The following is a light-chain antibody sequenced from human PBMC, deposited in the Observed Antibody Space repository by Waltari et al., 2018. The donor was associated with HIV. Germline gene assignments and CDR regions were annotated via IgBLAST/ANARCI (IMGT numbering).Light chain of an antibody. V-gene: IGLV1-51*01. Sequence: QSLFTPPPPVSAAPGPKVTIYCSVASCNPAINYVTSYQELPGPAPKLLIYDNNKRPSGIPDRFSGSKSGTSATLGITGLQTGDEADYYCGTWDSSLRAEVFGTGTKVTVL. CDR2: DNN. CDR3: GTWDSSLRAEV. J-gene: IGLJ1*01. CDR1: SCNPAINY.